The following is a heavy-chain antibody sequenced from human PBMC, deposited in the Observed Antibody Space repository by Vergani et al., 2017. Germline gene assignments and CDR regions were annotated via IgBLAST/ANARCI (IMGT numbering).Heavy chain of an antibody. V-gene: IGHV5-51*03. CDR2: IYAGDSDV. CDR3: ARSGNWNFDY. J-gene: IGHJ4*02. Sequence: EVQLVQSGAEVKKPGESLKISCQGSGYSITNYWIAWVRQRPGKGLEWMGIIYAGDSDVRYSPSFQGQVTMSVDKSISTAYLQWSSLKASDTAMYYCARSGNWNFDYWGQGTLVTVSS. CDR1: GYSITNYW. D-gene: IGHD1-1*01.